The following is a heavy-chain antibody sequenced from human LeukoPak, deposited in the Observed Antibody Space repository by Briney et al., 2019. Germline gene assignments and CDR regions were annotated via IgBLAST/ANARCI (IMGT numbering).Heavy chain of an antibody. V-gene: IGHV1-46*01. D-gene: IGHD5-24*01. CDR3: AREPSRNYYGMDV. J-gene: IGHJ6*02. CDR1: GYTFTGYY. CDR2: INPSGGST. Sequence: GASVKVSCKASGYTFTGYYMHWVRQAPGQGLEWMGIINPSGGSTSYAQKFQGRVTMTRDTSTSTVYMELSSLRSEDTAVYYCAREPSRNYYGMDVWGQGTTVTVSS.